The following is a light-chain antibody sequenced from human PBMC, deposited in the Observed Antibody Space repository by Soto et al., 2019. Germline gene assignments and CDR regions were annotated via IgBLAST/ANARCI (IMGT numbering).Light chain of an antibody. CDR1: QDITNY. V-gene: IGKV1-33*01. Sequence: EIQMTKSPSSLSASVGERVTITCRASQDITNYLNWYQQKPGKAPRLLLYDASSLETGVPSRFSGSGSGTDFTFTISSLQPEEIATYYCQHYDHLPITFGQGTRLDIK. CDR2: DAS. J-gene: IGKJ5*01. CDR3: QHYDHLPIT.